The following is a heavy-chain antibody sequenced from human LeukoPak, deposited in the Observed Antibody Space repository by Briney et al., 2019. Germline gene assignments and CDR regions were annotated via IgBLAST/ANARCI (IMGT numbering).Heavy chain of an antibody. J-gene: IGHJ4*02. CDR3: AREGPKLVRFDS. Sequence: PSETLSLTCTVSGGSISSSSYYWGWIRQPPGKGLEWIGSIYYSGSSYYNPSLKSRVTVSVDTSNNQFSLKLSSVTAADTAVYFCAREGPKLVRFDSWGQGILVTVSS. CDR2: IYYSGSS. CDR1: GGSISSSSYY. D-gene: IGHD6-6*01. V-gene: IGHV4-39*07.